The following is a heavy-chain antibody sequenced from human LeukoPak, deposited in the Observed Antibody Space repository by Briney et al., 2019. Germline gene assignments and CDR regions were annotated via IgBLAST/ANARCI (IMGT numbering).Heavy chain of an antibody. CDR1: GFTFSSPA. V-gene: IGHV3-23*01. CDR2: ITPSGDGT. CDR3: AKDSPVATW. J-gene: IGHJ4*02. Sequence: PGGSLRLSCAASGFTFSSPAMSWARQTPGEGLEWVSSITPSGDGTYYAASVKGRFTISRDNSKNTLYLQMDSLRADDTAKYYCAKDSPVATWWGQGTLVTVSS. D-gene: IGHD1-26*01.